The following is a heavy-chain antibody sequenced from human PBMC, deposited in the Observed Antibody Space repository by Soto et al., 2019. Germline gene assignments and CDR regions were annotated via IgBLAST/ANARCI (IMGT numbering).Heavy chain of an antibody. Sequence: ESGGGLVQPGGSLRLSCAASGFTFSSYWMSWVRQAPGKGLEWVANIKQDGSEKYYVDSVKGRFTISRDNAKNSLYLEMNSRRAEDTAVYYCARGGGRTYYDILTGYYTLDVWGKGTTVIVSS. V-gene: IGHV3-7*01. CDR2: IKQDGSEK. CDR3: ARGGGRTYYDILTGYYTLDV. CDR1: GFTFSSYW. J-gene: IGHJ6*04. D-gene: IGHD3-9*01.